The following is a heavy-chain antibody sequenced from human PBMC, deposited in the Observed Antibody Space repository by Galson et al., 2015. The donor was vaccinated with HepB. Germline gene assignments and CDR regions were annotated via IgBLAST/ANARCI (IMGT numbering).Heavy chain of an antibody. D-gene: IGHD4-23*01. Sequence: SLRLSCAASGFTFTTYSMNWVRQAPGKGLEWVSHISSSSSSIYYADSVKGRFTISRNNAKNSLYLQLNSLRDEDTAVYYCARDYYGGYYFDYWGQGTLVTVSS. CDR3: ARDYYGGYYFDY. CDR2: ISSSSSSI. V-gene: IGHV3-48*02. J-gene: IGHJ4*02. CDR1: GFTFTTYS.